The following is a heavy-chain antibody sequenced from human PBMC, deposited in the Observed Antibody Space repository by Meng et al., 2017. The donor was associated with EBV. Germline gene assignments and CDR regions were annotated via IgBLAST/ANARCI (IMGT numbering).Heavy chain of an antibody. J-gene: IGHJ4*02. CDR1: GYTFTSYG. D-gene: IGHD3-22*01. CDR3: ARDGRLYDTPSPFDY. CDR2: ISAYNGNT. Sequence: QVLPGHSGDEVKKAGASVKVSCKASGYTFTSYGISWVRQAPGQGLEWMGWISAYNGNTNYAQKLQGRITVTTDTSTSTAYMELRSLRSDDTAVYYCARDGRLYDTPSPFDYWGQGTLVTVSS. V-gene: IGHV1-18*01.